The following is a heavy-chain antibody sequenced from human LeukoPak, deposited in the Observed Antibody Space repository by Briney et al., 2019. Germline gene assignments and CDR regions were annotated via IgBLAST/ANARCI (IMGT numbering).Heavy chain of an antibody. D-gene: IGHD6-19*01. CDR3: AKDKGVTGTYYMDV. V-gene: IGHV3-9*01. Sequence: PGRSLRLSCAASGFTFDGYALHWVRQVPGRGLEWVSGISWNSGSIGYADSVKGRFTISRDNAKNSLYLQMNSLRTEDTALYHCAKDKGVTGTYYMDVWGKGTTVTVSS. CDR1: GFTFDGYA. CDR2: ISWNSGSI. J-gene: IGHJ6*03.